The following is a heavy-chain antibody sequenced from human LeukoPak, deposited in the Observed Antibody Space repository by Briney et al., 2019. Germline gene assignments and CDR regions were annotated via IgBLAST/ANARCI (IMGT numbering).Heavy chain of an antibody. J-gene: IGHJ4*02. V-gene: IGHV3-9*01. CDR1: GFTFDDYA. CDR3: ARMYYDFWGFDY. Sequence: SLRLSCAASGFTFDDYAMHWVRQAPGKGLEWVSGISWNSGSIGYADSVKGRFTISRDNAKNSLYLQMNSLRAEDTALYYCARMYYDFWGFDYWGQGTLVTVSS. D-gene: IGHD3-3*01. CDR2: ISWNSGSI.